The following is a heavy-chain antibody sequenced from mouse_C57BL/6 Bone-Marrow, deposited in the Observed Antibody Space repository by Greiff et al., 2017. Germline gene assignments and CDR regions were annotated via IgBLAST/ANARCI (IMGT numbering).Heavy chain of an antibody. CDR3: ARWGRGWLYAMDY. J-gene: IGHJ4*01. D-gene: IGHD1-1*02. CDR1: GYTFTDYY. CDR2: IYPGSGNT. V-gene: IGHV1-76*01. Sequence: QVQLQQSGAELVRPGASVKLSCKASGYTFTDYYINWVKQRPGQGLEWIARIYPGSGNTYYNEKFKGKATLTAEKSSSTAYMQLSSLTSEDSAVYFCARWGRGWLYAMDYWGQGTSVTVSS.